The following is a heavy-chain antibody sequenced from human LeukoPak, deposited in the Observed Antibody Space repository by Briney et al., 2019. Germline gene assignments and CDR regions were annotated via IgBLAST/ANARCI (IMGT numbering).Heavy chain of an antibody. CDR2: ISYDGSKK. CDR3: AKDRAAHYDFWSGYQMDV. CDR1: GFTFRNYD. J-gene: IGHJ6*02. D-gene: IGHD3-3*01. Sequence: PGRSLRLSCAASGFTFRNYDMHWVRQAPGKGLQWVAVISYDGSKKYYVDSVKGRSTISRDSSKNTLYLQMNSLRTEDTAIYYCAKDRAAHYDFWSGYQMDVWGRGSTVTVSS. V-gene: IGHV3-30*18.